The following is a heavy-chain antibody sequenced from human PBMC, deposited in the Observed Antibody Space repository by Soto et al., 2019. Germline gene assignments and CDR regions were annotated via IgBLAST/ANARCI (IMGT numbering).Heavy chain of an antibody. CDR3: ARHQRIGGLDV. J-gene: IGHJ6*02. CDR2: IYYSGST. V-gene: IGHV4-59*01. CDR1: GGTINSYY. D-gene: IGHD1-1*01. Sequence: SETLSLTCSVFGGTINSYYWSWIRQPPGKGLEWIGYIYYSGSTNYNPSLKSRVTISVDTSKNQFSLKLSSVTAADTAVYYCARHQRIGGLDVWGQGTTVTVSS.